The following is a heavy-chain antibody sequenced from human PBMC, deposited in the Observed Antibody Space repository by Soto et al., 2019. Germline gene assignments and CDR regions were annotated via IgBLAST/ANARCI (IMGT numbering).Heavy chain of an antibody. Sequence: EVQLVESGGGLIQPGWSLRLSCAASGFTVSNSYISWVRQAPGKGLEWVSIIFPDGTTYYSDSVKGRFTISRDNFKNTVYLQMNGLRAGDTAKYYCAREEGDSSMFDPWGQGTLVTVPS. D-gene: IGHD3-22*01. CDR2: IFPDGTT. J-gene: IGHJ5*02. CDR3: AREEGDSSMFDP. V-gene: IGHV3-53*01. CDR1: GFTVSNSY.